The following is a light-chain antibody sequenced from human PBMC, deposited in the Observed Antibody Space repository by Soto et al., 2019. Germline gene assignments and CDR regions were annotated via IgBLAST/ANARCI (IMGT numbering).Light chain of an antibody. CDR2: WAS. V-gene: IGKV4-1*01. CDR1: QSVLYSSNNKNY. Sequence: DIVMTQSPDSLAVSLGERASINCKSSQSVLYSSNNKNYLAWYQQKPGQPPKLLIYWASTRESGVHDRFSGSGSGTDFTLSISSLQAEDVAVYYCQQYYRTPPTFGQGTKLEIK. J-gene: IGKJ2*01. CDR3: QQYYRTPPT.